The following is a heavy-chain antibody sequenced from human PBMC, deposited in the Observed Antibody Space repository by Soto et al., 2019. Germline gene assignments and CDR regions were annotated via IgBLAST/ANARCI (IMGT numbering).Heavy chain of an antibody. J-gene: IGHJ4*02. CDR3: ERAMGPTFFVY. D-gene: IGHD3-3*01. Sequence: GGSLRLSCSASGFTFSSYDMHWVRQGPGKGLEWVSAIGTAGDTNYAGSVKGRFTISRENAKNSLYLQMNSLRAGDTAIYFCERAMGPTFFVYGGKEPLVPVSS. CDR2: IGTAGDT. CDR1: GFTFSSYD. V-gene: IGHV3-13*04.